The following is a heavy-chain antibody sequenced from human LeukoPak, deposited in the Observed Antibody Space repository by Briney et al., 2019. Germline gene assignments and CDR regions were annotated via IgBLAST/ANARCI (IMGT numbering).Heavy chain of an antibody. CDR1: GFTFSSYA. D-gene: IGHD3-22*01. J-gene: IGHJ4*02. CDR3: AREGYYDSSGKVDY. CDR2: ISGSGGST. Sequence: GGSLRLSCAASGFTFSSYAMSWVRQAPGKGLEWVSAISGSGGSTYYADSVKGRFTISRDNSKNTLYLQMNSLRAEDTAVYYCAREGYYDSSGKVDYWGQGTLVTVSS. V-gene: IGHV3-23*01.